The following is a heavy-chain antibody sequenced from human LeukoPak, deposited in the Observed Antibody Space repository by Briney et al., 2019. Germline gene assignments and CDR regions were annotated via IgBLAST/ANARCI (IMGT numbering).Heavy chain of an antibody. Sequence: GGSLRLSCVVSGFTVSTNYVSWVRQAPGKGLEWVSVIYRGGDTYYAESVKGRFSISRDTSNNTIYLEMSGLRAEDTAVYYCAREDMKGSYTADWGQGTLVAVSS. CDR3: AREDMKGSYTAD. D-gene: IGHD1-26*01. CDR1: GFTVSTNY. CDR2: IYRGGDT. V-gene: IGHV3-53*01. J-gene: IGHJ4*02.